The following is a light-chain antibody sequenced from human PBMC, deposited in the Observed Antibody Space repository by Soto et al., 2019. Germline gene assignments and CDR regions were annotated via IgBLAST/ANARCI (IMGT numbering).Light chain of an antibody. CDR1: SSDVGGYNY. J-gene: IGLJ1*01. V-gene: IGLV2-11*01. CDR3: CSYAGSSDV. Sequence: QSALTQPRSVSGSPGQSVTISCTGTSSDVGGYNYVSWYQQHPGKAPKLMIYDVSKRPSGVPDRFSGSKSGNTASLTISGLQAEDEAVYYCCSYAGSSDVFGTGTQLTVL. CDR2: DVS.